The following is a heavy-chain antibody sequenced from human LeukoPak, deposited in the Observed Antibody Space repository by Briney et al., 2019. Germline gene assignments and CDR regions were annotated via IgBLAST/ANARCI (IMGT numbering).Heavy chain of an antibody. D-gene: IGHD2-2*01. CDR2: VYYSGIT. V-gene: IGHV4-39*01. J-gene: IGHJ6*02. CDR1: RGSISSSSHY. CDR3: ERHNMAYWRSTSCSEDYGMDV. Sequence: SETLSLTCTVSRGSISSSSHYWGWVRQPPGKGLEWVGSVYYSGITHYNPSLKSRVTISVDTSKNQFSLKLSSVTAADTAVYYCERHNMAYWRSTSCSEDYGMDVWGQGPTVTVSS.